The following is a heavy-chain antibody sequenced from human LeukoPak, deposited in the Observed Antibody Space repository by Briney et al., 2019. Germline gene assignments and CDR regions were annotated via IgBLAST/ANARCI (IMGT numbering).Heavy chain of an antibody. Sequence: PGRSLRLSCAASGFTFSSYGMHWVRQAPGKGLEWVAVIWYDGSNKYYADSVKGRFTISRDNSKNTLYLQMNSLRAEDTAVYYCAKVGQLEWAQDDAFDIWGQGTMVTVSS. D-gene: IGHD1-1*01. CDR2: IWYDGSNK. J-gene: IGHJ3*02. V-gene: IGHV3-33*06. CDR1: GFTFSSYG. CDR3: AKVGQLEWAQDDAFDI.